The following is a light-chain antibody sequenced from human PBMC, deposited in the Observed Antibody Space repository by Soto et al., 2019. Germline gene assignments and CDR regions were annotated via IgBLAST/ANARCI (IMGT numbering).Light chain of an antibody. Sequence: QALVTQEPSLTVSPGGTVTLTCGSSTGAVTSGHYPYWFQQKPGQAPRTLIYDTSNKHSWTPARFSGSLLGGKAALTLSGAQPEDEAEYYCLLSYSGAPYAVFGGGTQLTVL. V-gene: IGLV7-46*01. CDR3: LLSYSGAPYAV. CDR1: TGAVTSGHY. J-gene: IGLJ7*01. CDR2: DTS.